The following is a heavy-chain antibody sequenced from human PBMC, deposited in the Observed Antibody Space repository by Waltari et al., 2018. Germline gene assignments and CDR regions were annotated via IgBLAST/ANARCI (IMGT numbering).Heavy chain of an antibody. CDR1: GFTVSSNY. CDR2: IYRGGST. Sequence: EVQLVESGGGLVQPGGSLRLSCAASGFTVSSNYRSWVRQAPGKGRGGVSVIYRGGSTYFADSVKGLFTISRDNSKNTLYLQMNSLRAEDTAVYYCAGLTAPFDYYYYYMDVWGKGTTVTVSS. J-gene: IGHJ6*03. V-gene: IGHV3-66*02. CDR3: AGLTAPFDYYYYYMDV. D-gene: IGHD5-18*01.